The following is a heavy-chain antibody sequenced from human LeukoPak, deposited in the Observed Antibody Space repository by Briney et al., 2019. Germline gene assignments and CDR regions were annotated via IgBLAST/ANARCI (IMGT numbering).Heavy chain of an antibody. CDR3: ARDDRAVMTLPFIDY. CDR1: GFTFSSYA. D-gene: IGHD2-21*02. V-gene: IGHV3-30-3*01. J-gene: IGHJ4*02. CDR2: ISYDGNNK. Sequence: GGSLRLSCAASGFTFSSYAMHWVRQAPGKGLEWVSVISYDGNNKYYTDSVKGRFTISRDNSKNTLYLQMNSLRAEDTAVYYCARDDRAVMTLPFIDYWGQGTLDTVSS.